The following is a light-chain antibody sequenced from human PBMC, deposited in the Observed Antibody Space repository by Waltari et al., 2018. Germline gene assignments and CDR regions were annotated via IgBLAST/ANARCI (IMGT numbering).Light chain of an antibody. CDR3: SVKRGSNTVV. Sequence: QSALTQPASVSGSPGQSITISFPGAGRDYYNDVCWDQPHPGKAPKLMIYDVSNRPSGVSNRFSGSKSGSTASLTISGLQAEDEADYYCSVKRGSNTVVFGGGTKLTVL. CDR2: DVS. J-gene: IGLJ2*01. V-gene: IGLV2-14*03. CDR1: GRDYYND.